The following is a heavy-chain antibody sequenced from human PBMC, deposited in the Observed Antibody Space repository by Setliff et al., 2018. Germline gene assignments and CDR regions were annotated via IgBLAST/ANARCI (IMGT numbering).Heavy chain of an antibody. J-gene: IGHJ6*03. V-gene: IGHV4-4*08. CDR3: ARAPPNRYSGSYEYFYMDV. Sequence: SETLSLTCTVSGGSISSYYWIWIRQPPGKGLEWIGYIYSSGRTNYNPSLKSRVTLSGDTSQNYFSLKVSSVTAADTAVYYCARAPPNRYSGSYEYFYMDVWGKGTTVTVSS. CDR1: GGSISSYY. D-gene: IGHD1-26*01. CDR2: IYSSGRT.